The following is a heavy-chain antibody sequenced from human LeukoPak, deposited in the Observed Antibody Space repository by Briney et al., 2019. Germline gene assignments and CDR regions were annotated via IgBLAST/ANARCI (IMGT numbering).Heavy chain of an antibody. V-gene: IGHV3-7*01. Sequence: GGSLRLSCAASGFTFSSYWMSWVRQAPGKGLEWVANINQDGSEKYYVDSVKGRFTISRDNAKNSLYLQMNSLRAEDTAVYYCARDLDDFWSGYLRRYYGMDVWGQGTTVTVSS. CDR3: ARDLDDFWSGYLRRYYGMDV. J-gene: IGHJ6*02. CDR1: GFTFSSYW. CDR2: INQDGSEK. D-gene: IGHD3-3*01.